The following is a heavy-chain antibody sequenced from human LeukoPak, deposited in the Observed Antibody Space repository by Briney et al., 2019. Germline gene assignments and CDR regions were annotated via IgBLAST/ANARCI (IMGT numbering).Heavy chain of an antibody. V-gene: IGHV4-38-2*02. CDR1: GYSISSGYY. CDR2: IYYTGSR. J-gene: IGHJ4*02. CDR3: ARDHSTGYYSAIDY. Sequence: SETLSLTCTVSGYSISSGYYWAWIRQPPGKGLEWIATIYYTGSRSYNPSLKSRVTISIDTSKNQFSLKVNSVTAADTAVHYCARDHSTGYYSAIDYWGQGTLVTVSS. D-gene: IGHD3-22*01.